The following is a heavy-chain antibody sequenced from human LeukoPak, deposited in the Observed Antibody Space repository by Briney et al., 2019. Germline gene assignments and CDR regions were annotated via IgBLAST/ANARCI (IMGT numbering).Heavy chain of an antibody. CDR1: GGSISSYY. Sequence: PPETLSLTCTVSGGSISSYYASWIRQPAGKGLEWIGRIYTSGSTNYNTYLKSRVTMSVDTSKNQFSLKLSSVTAADTAVYYCARGYCSSTSCHNGFDGWGQGTLVTVSS. D-gene: IGHD2-2*01. V-gene: IGHV4-4*07. J-gene: IGHJ5*02. CDR2: IYTSGST. CDR3: ARGYCSSTSCHNGFDG.